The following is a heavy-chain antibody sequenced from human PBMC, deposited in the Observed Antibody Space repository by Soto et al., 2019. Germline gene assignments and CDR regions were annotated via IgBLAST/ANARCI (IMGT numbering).Heavy chain of an antibody. Sequence: GESLKISCKGSGYTFTDYWIGWVRQLPGKGLEWMGIIYPGDSDTRYSPSFQGHVTITVDKSTSTAYLQWNTLKASDTAMYYCARHTSNFRYYYYYMDVWGQGTTVTVSS. CDR3: ARHTSNFRYYYYYMDV. V-gene: IGHV5-51*01. CDR2: IYPGDSDT. J-gene: IGHJ6*02. D-gene: IGHD2-2*01. CDR1: GYTFTDYW.